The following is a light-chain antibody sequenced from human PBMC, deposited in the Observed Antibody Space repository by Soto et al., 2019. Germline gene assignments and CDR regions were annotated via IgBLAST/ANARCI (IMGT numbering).Light chain of an antibody. CDR1: SSDVGHYNY. CDR2: DVS. V-gene: IGLV2-14*03. CDR3: CSYTTTTSRV. J-gene: IGLJ1*01. Sequence: QSVLPQPASVSGSPGQSITISCTGTSSDVGHYNYVSWYQQHPGNAPKLVIYDVSIRASGVSDRFSGSKSGNTASLTISGLQAEDEADYYCCSYTTTTSRVFGTGTKVTVL.